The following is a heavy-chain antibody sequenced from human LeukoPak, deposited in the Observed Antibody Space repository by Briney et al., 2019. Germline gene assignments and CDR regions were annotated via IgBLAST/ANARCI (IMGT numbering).Heavy chain of an antibody. CDR1: GFTFNNYA. CDR3: AGRPTGYSSGYIH. CDR2: ISGSAHKI. Sequence: GGSLRLSCAGSGFTFNNYAVSWVRQAPEKGLDWVSVISGSAHKIRYADSVKGRFTISRDNSENIVYLQMNNLRVEDTAVYYCAGRPTGYSSGYIHWGQGTLVTVSS. J-gene: IGHJ4*02. V-gene: IGHV3-23*01. D-gene: IGHD5-18*01.